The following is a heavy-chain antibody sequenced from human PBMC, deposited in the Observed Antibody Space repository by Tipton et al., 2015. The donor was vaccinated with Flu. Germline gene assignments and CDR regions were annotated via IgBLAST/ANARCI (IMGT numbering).Heavy chain of an antibody. CDR3: AKKVVPAACSGLFFGH. CDR2: ISGSGGST. V-gene: IGHV3-23*01. CDR1: GFTFSSYA. D-gene: IGHD2-2*01. J-gene: IGHJ4*02. Sequence: SGFTFSSYAMSWVRQAPGKGLEWVSAISGSGGSTYYADSVKGRFTISRDNSKNTLYLQMNSLRAEDTAVYYCAKKVVPAACSGLFFGHWGQGTLGTVPS.